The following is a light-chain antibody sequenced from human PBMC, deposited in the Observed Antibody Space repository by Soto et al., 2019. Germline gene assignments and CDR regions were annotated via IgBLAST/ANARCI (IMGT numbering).Light chain of an antibody. CDR3: SSYTTISTRYV. V-gene: IGLV2-14*01. Sequence: QSVLTQPASVSGSPGQSITISCTGTSSDDGNYNYVSWYQQHPGKAPKLMIFEVSNRPSGVSNRFSGSKSGNTASLTISGLQAEDEADYYCSSYTTISTRYVFGTGTKVTVL. CDR1: SSDDGNYNY. J-gene: IGLJ1*01. CDR2: EVS.